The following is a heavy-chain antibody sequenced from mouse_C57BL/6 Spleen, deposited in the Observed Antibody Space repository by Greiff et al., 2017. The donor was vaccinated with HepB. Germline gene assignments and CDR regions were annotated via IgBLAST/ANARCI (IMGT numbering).Heavy chain of an antibody. D-gene: IGHD1-1*01. CDR3: ARNRGSSYAMDY. V-gene: IGHV5-17*01. CDR1: GFTFSDYG. Sequence: EVKLMESGGGLVKPGGSLKLSCAASGFTFSDYGMHWVRQAPEKGLEWVAYISSGSSTIYYADTVKGRFTISRDNAKNTLFLQMTSLRSEDTAMYYCARNRGSSYAMDYWGQGTSVTVSS. CDR2: ISSGSSTI. J-gene: IGHJ4*01.